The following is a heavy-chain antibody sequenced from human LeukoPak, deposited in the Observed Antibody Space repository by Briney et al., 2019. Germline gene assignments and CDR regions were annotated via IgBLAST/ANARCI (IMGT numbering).Heavy chain of an antibody. CDR2: IWYDGSNK. CDR1: GFTFSSYG. J-gene: IGHJ3*02. V-gene: IGHV3-33*01. Sequence: GVSLRLSCAASGFTFSSYGMHWVRQAPGKGLEWVAVIWYDGSNKYYADSVKGRFTISRDNSKNTLYLQMNSLRAEDTAVYYCARDPRYFDWLPPDAFDIWGHGTMVTVSS. CDR3: ARDPRYFDWLPPDAFDI. D-gene: IGHD3-9*01.